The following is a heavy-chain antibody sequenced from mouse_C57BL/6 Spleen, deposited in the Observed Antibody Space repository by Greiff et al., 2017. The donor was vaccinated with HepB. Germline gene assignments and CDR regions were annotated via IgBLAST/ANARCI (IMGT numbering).Heavy chain of an antibody. D-gene: IGHD2-1*01. Sequence: VQLQQSGPELVKPGASVKISCKASGYAFSSSWMNWVKQRPGKGLEWIGRIYPGDGDTNYNGKFKGKATLTADKSSSTAYMQLSSLTSEDSAVYFCARSGGYYAGYFDVWGTGTTVTVSS. CDR3: ARSGGYYAGYFDV. CDR2: IYPGDGDT. CDR1: GYAFSSSW. J-gene: IGHJ1*03. V-gene: IGHV1-82*01.